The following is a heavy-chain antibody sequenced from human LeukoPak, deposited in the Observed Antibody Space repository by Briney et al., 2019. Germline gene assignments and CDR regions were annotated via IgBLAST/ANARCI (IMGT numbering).Heavy chain of an antibody. Sequence: PGGSLRLSCAASGFTFNNYAMTWVRQAPGEGLEWVSAISGSGGTTLYADSVKGRFTISRDNSKSTLYLQMNSLRAEDTAVYYCAKDQGIQLWLKYFQHWGQGTLVTVSS. CDR1: GFTFNNYA. CDR3: AKDQGIQLWLKYFQH. J-gene: IGHJ1*01. CDR2: ISGSGGTT. D-gene: IGHD5-18*01. V-gene: IGHV3-23*01.